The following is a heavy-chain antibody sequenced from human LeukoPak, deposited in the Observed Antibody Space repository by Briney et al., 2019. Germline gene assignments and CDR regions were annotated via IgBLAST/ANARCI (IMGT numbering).Heavy chain of an antibody. D-gene: IGHD3-9*01. J-gene: IGHJ4*02. Sequence: SVKVSCKASGRTFSSYAISWVRQAPGQGLEWMGGIIPIFGTANYAQKFQGRVTITADESTSTAYMELSSLRSEDTAVYYCARGAEYYDILTGYYKFPFDYWGQGTLVTVSS. CDR1: GRTFSSYA. CDR2: IIPIFGTA. CDR3: ARGAEYYDILTGYYKFPFDY. V-gene: IGHV1-69*13.